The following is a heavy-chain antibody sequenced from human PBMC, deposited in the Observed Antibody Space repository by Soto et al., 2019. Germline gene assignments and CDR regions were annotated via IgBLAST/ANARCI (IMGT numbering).Heavy chain of an antibody. Sequence: QVQLVQSGAEVKKPGASVKVSCKASGYTFTGYYMHWVRQAPGQGLEWMGWINPNSGGTNYAQKFQGRVTMTRDTSISTAYMGLSRLTSDDTTVYYCARYGSGARNYYYYGMDGWGQGTTDTVSS. J-gene: IGHJ6*02. D-gene: IGHD3-10*01. CDR3: ARYGSGARNYYYYGMDG. V-gene: IGHV1-2*02. CDR2: INPNSGGT. CDR1: GYTFTGYY.